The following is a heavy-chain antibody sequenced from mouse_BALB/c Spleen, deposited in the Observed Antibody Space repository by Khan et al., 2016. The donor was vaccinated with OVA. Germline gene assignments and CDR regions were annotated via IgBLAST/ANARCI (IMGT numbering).Heavy chain of an antibody. J-gene: IGHJ4*01. Sequence: QVQLQQSGPGLVAPSQSLSITCPVSGFSLTDYAVSWIRQPPGKGLEWLGVIWVSGSKYYNSVLKPRLSISKDNFKSQVFLMMNSLQADDTAMYYCARDPPYYSMDYWGQGTSVTVSS. CDR1: GFSLTDYA. V-gene: IGHV2-6-5*01. CDR3: ARDPPYYSMDY. CDR2: IWVSGSK.